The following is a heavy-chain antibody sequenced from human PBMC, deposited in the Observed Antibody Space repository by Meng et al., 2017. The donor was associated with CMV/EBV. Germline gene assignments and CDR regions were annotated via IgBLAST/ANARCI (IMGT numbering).Heavy chain of an antibody. D-gene: IGHD3-9*01. CDR2: IYYSGST. CDR1: GGSISSSSSY. Sequence: QLRLQESGPGLLKPSETLSLTCTVSGGSISSSSSYWGWIRQPPGKGLEWIGSIYYSGSTYYNPSLKSRVTISVDTSKNQFSLKLSSVTAADTAVYYCARDAGHYDILTGYSYWGQGTLVTVSS. CDR3: ARDAGHYDILTGYSY. J-gene: IGHJ4*02. V-gene: IGHV4-39*07.